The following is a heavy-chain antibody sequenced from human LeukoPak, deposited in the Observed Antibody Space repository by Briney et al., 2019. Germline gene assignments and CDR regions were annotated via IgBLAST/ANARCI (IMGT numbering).Heavy chain of an antibody. D-gene: IGHD5-18*01. CDR1: GVSITSNY. J-gene: IGHJ4*02. CDR3: ARSSGHSYGDFDY. Sequence: SETLSLTCSVSGVSITSNYWSWIRQPPGKGLEWLGYTHHSGATSYNPSLKSRSTMSLDTSNNQFSLKLSSVTAADTAVYYCARSSGHSYGDFDYWGQGTLVTVSS. CDR2: THHSGAT. V-gene: IGHV4-59*01.